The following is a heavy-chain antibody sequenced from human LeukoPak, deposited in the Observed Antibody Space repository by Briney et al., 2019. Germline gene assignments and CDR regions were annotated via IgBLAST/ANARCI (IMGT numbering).Heavy chain of an antibody. V-gene: IGHV3-7*01. J-gene: IGHJ4*02. CDR3: ARTYFDY. CDR2: INQHGSEK. Sequence: PGGSLRLSCVASGFTFSSYWMSWVRQAPGKGLEWVANINQHGSEKYYVDSVKGRFTISRDDAKNSLYLQMNSLRAEDTAVYYCARTYFDYWGQGTLVTVSS. CDR1: GFTFSSYW.